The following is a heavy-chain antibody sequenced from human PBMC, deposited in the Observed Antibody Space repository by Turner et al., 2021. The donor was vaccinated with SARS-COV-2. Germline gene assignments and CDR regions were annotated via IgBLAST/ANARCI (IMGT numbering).Heavy chain of an antibody. Sequence: QVQLVQSGAAVKKPGASVKVYCKVSGYTLTELSMHWVRQAPGKGLEWMGGFDPEDGETIYAQKFQGRVTMTEDTSTDTAYMELSSLRSEDTAVYYCTTGYAYCGGDCSIHYWGQGTLVTVSS. D-gene: IGHD2-21*02. J-gene: IGHJ4*02. CDR1: GYTLTELS. CDR3: TTGYAYCGGDCSIHY. CDR2: FDPEDGET. V-gene: IGHV1-24*01.